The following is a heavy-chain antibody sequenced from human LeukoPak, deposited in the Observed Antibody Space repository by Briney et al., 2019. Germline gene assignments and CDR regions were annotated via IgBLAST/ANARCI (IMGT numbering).Heavy chain of an antibody. CDR1: GGSISSYY. CDR2: IYYSGST. V-gene: IGHV4-59*01. CDR3: ARGGYSYGLYGMDV. Sequence: SETLSLTCTASGGSISSYYWSWIRQTPGKGLEWIGYIYYSGSTNYNPSLKSRVTISVDTSKNQFSLKLSSVTAADTAVYYCARGGYSYGLYGMDVWGQGTTVTVSS. D-gene: IGHD5-18*01. J-gene: IGHJ6*02.